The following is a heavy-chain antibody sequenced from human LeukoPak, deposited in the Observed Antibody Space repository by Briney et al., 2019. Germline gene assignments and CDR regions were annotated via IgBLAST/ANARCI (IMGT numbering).Heavy chain of an antibody. Sequence: PSETLSLTCAVYGGSFSGYYWGWIRQPPGKGLEWIGEINHSGSTNYNPSLKSRVTISVDTSKNQFSLKLSSVTAADTAVYYCARRTYAPYSSITMVRGVPFDCWGQGTLVTVSS. D-gene: IGHD3-10*01. CDR3: ARRTYAPYSSITMVRGVPFDC. CDR1: GGSFSGYY. J-gene: IGHJ4*02. CDR2: INHSGST. V-gene: IGHV4-34*01.